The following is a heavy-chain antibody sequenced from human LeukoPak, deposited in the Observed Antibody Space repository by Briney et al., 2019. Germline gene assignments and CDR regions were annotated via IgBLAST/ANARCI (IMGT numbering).Heavy chain of an antibody. Sequence: PSETLSLTCTVSGGSISSYYWSWIRQPAGKGLERIGRIYTSGSTNYNPSLKSQVTISVDKSKNQFSLKLSSVTAADTAVYYCAREGYGDYVRYFDYWGQGTLVTVSS. CDR2: IYTSGST. J-gene: IGHJ4*02. CDR3: AREGYGDYVRYFDY. V-gene: IGHV4-4*07. D-gene: IGHD4-17*01. CDR1: GGSISSYY.